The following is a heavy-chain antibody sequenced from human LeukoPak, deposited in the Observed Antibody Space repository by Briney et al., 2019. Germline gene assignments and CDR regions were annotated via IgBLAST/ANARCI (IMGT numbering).Heavy chain of an antibody. CDR2: ISSSSSYI. CDR1: GFTFSSYS. J-gene: IGHJ4*02. D-gene: IGHD6-6*01. V-gene: IGHV3-21*01. Sequence: GGSLRLSCTASGFTFSSYSMNWVRQAPGKGLEWVSSISSSSSYIYYADSVKGRFTISRDNAKNSLYLQMNSLRAEDTAVYYCARDLYSSSSALEDYWGQGTLVTVSS. CDR3: ARDLYSSSSALEDY.